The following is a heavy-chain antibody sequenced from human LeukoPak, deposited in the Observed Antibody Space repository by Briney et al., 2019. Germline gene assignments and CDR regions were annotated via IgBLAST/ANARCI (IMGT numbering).Heavy chain of an antibody. D-gene: IGHD2-2*01. J-gene: IGHJ5*02. CDR1: GGSISSSSYY. V-gene: IGHV4-39*01. Sequence: PSETLSLTCTVSGGSISSSSYYWGWIRQPPGKGLEWIGSIYYSGSTYYNPSLKSRVTISVDTSKNQFSLKLSSVTAADTAVHYCARAGGYCSSTSCPTHWFDPWGQGTLVTVSS. CDR2: IYYSGST. CDR3: ARAGGYCSSTSCPTHWFDP.